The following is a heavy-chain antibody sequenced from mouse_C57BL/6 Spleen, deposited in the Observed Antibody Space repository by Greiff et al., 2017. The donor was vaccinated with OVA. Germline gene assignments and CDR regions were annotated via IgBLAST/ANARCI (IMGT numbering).Heavy chain of an antibody. CDR3: ARSEGIEDAMDY. CDR1: GYTFTSYW. CDR2: IDPSDSYT. Sequence: QVQLQQPGAELVRPGTSVKLSCKASGYTFTSYWMHWVKQRPGQGLEWIGVIDPSDSYTNYNQKFKGKATLTVDTSSSTAYMQLSSLTSEDSADYYCARSEGIEDAMDYWGQGTSVTVSS. V-gene: IGHV1-59*01. J-gene: IGHJ4*01.